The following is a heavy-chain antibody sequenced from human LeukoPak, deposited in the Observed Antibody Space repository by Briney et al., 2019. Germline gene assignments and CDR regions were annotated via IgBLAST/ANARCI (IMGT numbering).Heavy chain of an antibody. J-gene: IGHJ4*02. CDR3: AKAPSSGWYGYFDY. Sequence: GGSLRLSCAASGFTFSSYAMSWVRQAPGKGLEWVSAISGSGGSTYYADSVKGRFTISRDNSKSTLYLQMNSLRAEDTAVYYCAKAPSSGWYGYFDYWGQGTLVTVSS. D-gene: IGHD6-19*01. CDR1: GFTFSSYA. V-gene: IGHV3-23*01. CDR2: ISGSGGST.